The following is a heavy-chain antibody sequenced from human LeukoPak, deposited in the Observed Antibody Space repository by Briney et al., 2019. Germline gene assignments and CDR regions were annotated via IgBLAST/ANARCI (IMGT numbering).Heavy chain of an antibody. CDR2: IRYDGSNK. D-gene: IGHD1-1*01. V-gene: IGHV3-30*02. CDR3: TRLGMSLER. CDR1: GFTFSSYG. Sequence: GGSLRLSCAASGFTFSSYGMHWVRQAPGKGLEWVAFIRYDGSNKYYADSVKGRFTISRDNSKNTLYLQMNSLKTEDTAVYYCTRLGMSLERWGQGTLVTVSS. J-gene: IGHJ4*02.